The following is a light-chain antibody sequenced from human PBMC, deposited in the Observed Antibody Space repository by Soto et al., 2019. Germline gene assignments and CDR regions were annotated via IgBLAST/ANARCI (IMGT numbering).Light chain of an antibody. V-gene: IGLV1-51*01. J-gene: IGLJ2*01. CDR2: DNN. CDR3: ATWDSSLIAGV. Sequence: QSVLTQPPSVSAAPGQKVTISCSGSSSNIGKNFVSWYQHLPGTAPKLLIYDNNKRPSGIPDRFSGTKSGTSATLGITGLQTGDEAHYYCATWDSSLIAGVFGGGTKVTVL. CDR1: SSNIGKNF.